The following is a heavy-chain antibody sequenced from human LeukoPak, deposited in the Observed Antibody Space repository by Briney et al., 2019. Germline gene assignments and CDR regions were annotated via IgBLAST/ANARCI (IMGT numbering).Heavy chain of an antibody. Sequence: PSETPSLTCAVSGGSISSGGYSWSWIRQPPGKGLEWVGYIYHSGSTYYNPSLKSRVTISVDTSKSQFSLKLNSVTAADTAVYYCARSGGYSSPQNYWGQGTLVTVSS. D-gene: IGHD6-19*01. CDR2: IYHSGST. J-gene: IGHJ4*02. CDR3: ARSGGYSSPQNY. V-gene: IGHV4-30-2*02. CDR1: GGSISSGGYS.